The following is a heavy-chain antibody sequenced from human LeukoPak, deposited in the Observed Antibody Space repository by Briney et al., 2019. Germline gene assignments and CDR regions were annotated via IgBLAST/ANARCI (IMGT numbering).Heavy chain of an antibody. J-gene: IGHJ4*02. CDR2: IYYSGST. CDR3: ARQPMGASLGGY. CDR1: GGSFSSSSYH. D-gene: IGHD1-26*01. V-gene: IGHV4-39*01. Sequence: SETLSLTCTDSGGSFSSSSYHWGWIRQPPGKGLEWIGSIYYSGSTYYNPSLKSRVTISVDTSKNQFSLKLSSVTAADTAVYYCARQPMGASLGGYGGQGTGAMVSS.